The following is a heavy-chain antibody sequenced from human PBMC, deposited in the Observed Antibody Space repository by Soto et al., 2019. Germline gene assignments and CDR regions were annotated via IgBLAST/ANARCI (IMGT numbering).Heavy chain of an antibody. J-gene: IGHJ1*01. CDR1: GFTFSSYA. CDR2: ISGSGGST. CDR3: AKDRAYSSGWSASMEKYFQH. D-gene: IGHD6-19*01. V-gene: IGHV3-23*01. Sequence: GGSLRLSCAASGFTFSSYAMSWVRQAPGKGLEWVSAISGSGGSTYYADSVKGRFTISRDNSKNTLYLQMNSLRAEDTAVYYCAKDRAYSSGWSASMEKYFQHWGQGTLVTVSS.